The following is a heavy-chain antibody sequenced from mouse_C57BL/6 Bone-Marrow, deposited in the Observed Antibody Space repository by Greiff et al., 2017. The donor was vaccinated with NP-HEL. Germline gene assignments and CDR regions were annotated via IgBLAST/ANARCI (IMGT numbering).Heavy chain of an antibody. Sequence: VKLQQSGAELARPGASVKLSCKASGYTFTSYGISWVKQRTGQGLEWIGEIYPRSGNTYYNEKFKGKATLTADKSSSTAYMELRSLTSEDSAVYFCARSAEPFAYWGQGTLVTVSA. CDR2: IYPRSGNT. J-gene: IGHJ3*01. D-gene: IGHD6-1*01. CDR3: ARSAEPFAY. V-gene: IGHV1-81*01. CDR1: GYTFTSYG.